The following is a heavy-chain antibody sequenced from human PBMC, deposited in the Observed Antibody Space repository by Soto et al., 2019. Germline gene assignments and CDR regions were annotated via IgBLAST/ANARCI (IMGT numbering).Heavy chain of an antibody. J-gene: IGHJ6*02. CDR2: INPSGAST. D-gene: IGHD3-3*01. Sequence: ASVKVSCKASGYTFSSYYLHWVRQAPGQGLEWMGIINPSGASTSYPQKFQGRVTMTRDTSTGTVYMELSSLRSEDTAVYYCARDQGTGVRFLEWLFPDYYYGMDVWGQGTTVTVSS. CDR1: GYTFSSYY. CDR3: ARDQGTGVRFLEWLFPDYYYGMDV. V-gene: IGHV1-46*01.